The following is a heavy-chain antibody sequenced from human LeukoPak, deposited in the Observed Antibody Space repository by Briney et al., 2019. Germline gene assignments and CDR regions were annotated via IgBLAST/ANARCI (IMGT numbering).Heavy chain of an antibody. Sequence: PGGSLRLSCAASGFSFSRHWMSWVRQAPGKELEWVANMQIDGSKKYYVDSVKGRFIVFRDNTMNSLYLQMNSLRAEDTAMYYCAREFPDSTATGPAFDFWGQGTMVTVSS. CDR2: MQIDGSKK. CDR3: AREFPDSTATGPAFDF. V-gene: IGHV3-7*01. D-gene: IGHD6-13*01. CDR1: GFSFSRHW. J-gene: IGHJ3*01.